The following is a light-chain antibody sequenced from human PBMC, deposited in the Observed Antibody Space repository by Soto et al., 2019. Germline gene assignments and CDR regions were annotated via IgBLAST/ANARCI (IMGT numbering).Light chain of an antibody. CDR3: SSYTTSSTYV. CDR1: SSDVGTYDD. Sequence: QSALTQPASVSASPGQSITISCTGTSSDVGTYDDVSWYRQHPGKAPKLLIYEVTNRPSGVSNRFSGSKSGNTASLTISGLQAEDEADYYCSSYTTSSTYVFGSGTKGTVL. CDR2: EVT. J-gene: IGLJ1*01. V-gene: IGLV2-14*01.